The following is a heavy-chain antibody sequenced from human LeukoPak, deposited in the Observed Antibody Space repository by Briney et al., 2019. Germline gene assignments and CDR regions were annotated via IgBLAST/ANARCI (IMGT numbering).Heavy chain of an antibody. CDR1: GGSIRSYY. D-gene: IGHD3-22*01. Sequence: PSETLSLTCTVSGGSIRSYYWSWIRQPPGKGLEWIGYIFYSGGANYNPSLKSRVTISVDTSKNQFSLKLSSVTAADTAVYYCARHYYEGFDPWGQGTLVTVSS. CDR3: ARHYYEGFDP. J-gene: IGHJ5*02. CDR2: IFYSGGA. V-gene: IGHV4-59*08.